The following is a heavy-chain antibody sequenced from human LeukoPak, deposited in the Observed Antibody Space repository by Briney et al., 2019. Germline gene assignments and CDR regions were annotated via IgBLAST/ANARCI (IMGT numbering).Heavy chain of an antibody. Sequence: GGSLRLSCAASGFTFSSYGMHWVRQAPGKGLEWVAVISYDGSNKYYADSVKGRFTISRDNSKNTLYLQMNSLRAEDTGVYYCAKDGGWLVTYIDYWGQGTLVTVSS. V-gene: IGHV3-30*18. CDR1: GFTFSSYG. CDR2: ISYDGSNK. D-gene: IGHD6-19*01. J-gene: IGHJ4*02. CDR3: AKDGGWLVTYIDY.